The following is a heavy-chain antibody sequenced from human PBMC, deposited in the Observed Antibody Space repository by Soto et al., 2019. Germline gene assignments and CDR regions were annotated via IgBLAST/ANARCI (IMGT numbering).Heavy chain of an antibody. Sequence: GGSLRLSCAASGFTFISYWMHWVRQAPGKGLVWVSRINSDGSSTSYADSVKGRFTISRDNAKNTLYLQMNSLRAEDTAVYYCAREGRYCSGGSCYQAHAFDIWGQGTMVTVSS. CDR1: GFTFISYW. J-gene: IGHJ3*02. CDR3: AREGRYCSGGSCYQAHAFDI. CDR2: INSDGSST. V-gene: IGHV3-74*01. D-gene: IGHD2-15*01.